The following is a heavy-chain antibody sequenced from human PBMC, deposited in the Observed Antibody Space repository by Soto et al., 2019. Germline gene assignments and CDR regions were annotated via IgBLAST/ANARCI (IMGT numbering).Heavy chain of an antibody. CDR1: GFTFSNHW. V-gene: IGHV3-74*01. D-gene: IGHD6-19*01. CDR3: VRGTSAWSGKDY. CDR2: INTDGSFR. Sequence: EVQLVESGGGLVQPGGSLRLSCTASGFTFSNHWMHWVRQGPGQGLVWVSRINTDGSFRDYADSVRGHFTISRDNAKNTLILQMNSLRAEDTAVYYCVRGTSAWSGKDYWGQGTLVTVSS. J-gene: IGHJ4*02.